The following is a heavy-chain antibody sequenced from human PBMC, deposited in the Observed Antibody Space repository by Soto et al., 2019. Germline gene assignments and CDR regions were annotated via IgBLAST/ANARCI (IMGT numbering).Heavy chain of an antibody. Sequence: SSETLSLTCAVYGGSFSGYYWNWIRQPPGKGLEWIGEIGHSGYTNYNPSLKSRVTISVDTSKNQFSLRLTSVTAADTAVYYCARVRDWFDPWGQGTLVTVSS. CDR2: IGHSGYT. D-gene: IGHD3-3*01. V-gene: IGHV4-34*01. CDR1: GGSFSGYY. CDR3: ARVRDWFDP. J-gene: IGHJ5*02.